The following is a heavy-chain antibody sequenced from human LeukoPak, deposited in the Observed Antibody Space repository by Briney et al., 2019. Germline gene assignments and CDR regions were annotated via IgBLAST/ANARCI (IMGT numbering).Heavy chain of an antibody. CDR1: GYTFTGYY. Sequence: ASVKVSCKASGYTFTGYYMHWVRQAPGQGLEWMGWISAYNGNTNYAQKLQGRVTMTTDTSTSTAYMELRSLRSDDTAVYYCGLIIAARDYWGQGTLVTVSS. V-gene: IGHV1-18*04. CDR3: GLIIAARDY. D-gene: IGHD6-6*01. J-gene: IGHJ4*02. CDR2: ISAYNGNT.